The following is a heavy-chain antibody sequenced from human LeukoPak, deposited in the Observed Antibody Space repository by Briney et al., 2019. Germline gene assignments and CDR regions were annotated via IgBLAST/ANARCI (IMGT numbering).Heavy chain of an antibody. CDR1: GGSIRSYY. CDR2: IYYSGST. CDR3: ARLSSRPGDYSIDY. D-gene: IGHD4-17*01. J-gene: IGHJ4*02. V-gene: IGHV4-59*01. Sequence: SETLSLTCTVSGGSIRSYYWSWIRQPPGKGLQWIGYIYYSGSTSYNPSLKSRVTISVDTSKNQFSLKLTSVTAADTAVYYCARLSSRPGDYSIDYWAQGTLVTVSS.